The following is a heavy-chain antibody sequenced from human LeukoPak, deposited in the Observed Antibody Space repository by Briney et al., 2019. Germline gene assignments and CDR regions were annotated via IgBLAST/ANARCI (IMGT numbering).Heavy chain of an antibody. CDR1: GFTFSTYS. CDR2: ISGSSNTI. J-gene: IGHJ4*02. V-gene: IGHV3-48*02. Sequence: GGSLRLSCAASGFTFSTYSMNWVRQAPGKGLEWVSYISGSSNTIYYADSVKGRFTISRDNAKNSLYLQMNSLRDEDTAVYYSARDLVLRFLEWYPLDFWGQGTLVTVSS. D-gene: IGHD3-3*01. CDR3: ARDLVLRFLEWYPLDF.